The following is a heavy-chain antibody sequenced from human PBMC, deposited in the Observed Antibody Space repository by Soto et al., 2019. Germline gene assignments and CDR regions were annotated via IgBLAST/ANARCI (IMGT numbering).Heavy chain of an antibody. CDR3: ARDDYDFWSGPDFDY. CDR2: MNQGGSEK. J-gene: IGHJ4*02. V-gene: IGHV3-7*01. Sequence: GGSLRLSCAASGFTFSNSWMTWVRQAPGKGLEWVANMNQGGSEKYYEDSVKGRFTISRDNAKNSLYLQMNSLRAEDTAAYYCARDDYDFWSGPDFDYWGQGTLVTVSS. D-gene: IGHD3-3*01. CDR1: GFTFSNSW.